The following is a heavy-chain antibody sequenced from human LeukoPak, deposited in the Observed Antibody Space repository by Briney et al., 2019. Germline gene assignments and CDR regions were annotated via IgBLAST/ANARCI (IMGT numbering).Heavy chain of an antibody. CDR1: GFTFRTYA. V-gene: IGHV3-23*01. CDR2: FSGSGGTT. Sequence: GGSLRLSCAASGFTFRTYAITWVRQAPGKGLEWVSTFSGSGGTTSYATSVGGRFTISRDNSKNTLYLQMNSLRAEDTAIYYCAKGLYAYCSGGSCQQADYWGQGTLVTVSS. CDR3: AKGLYAYCSGGSCQQADY. D-gene: IGHD2-15*01. J-gene: IGHJ4*02.